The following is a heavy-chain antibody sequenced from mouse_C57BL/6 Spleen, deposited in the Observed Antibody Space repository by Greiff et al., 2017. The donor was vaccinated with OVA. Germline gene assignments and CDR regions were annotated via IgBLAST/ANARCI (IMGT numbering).Heavy chain of an antibody. Sequence: VQLKESGGDLVKPGGSLKLSCAASGFTFSSYGMSWVRQTPDKRLEWVATISSGGSYTYYPDSVKGRFTISRDNAKNTLYLQMSSLKSEDTAMYYGARRGGSSCDWYFDVWGTGTTVTVSS. J-gene: IGHJ1*03. CDR3: ARRGGSSCDWYFDV. V-gene: IGHV5-6*01. D-gene: IGHD1-1*01. CDR1: GFTFSSYG. CDR2: ISSGGSYT.